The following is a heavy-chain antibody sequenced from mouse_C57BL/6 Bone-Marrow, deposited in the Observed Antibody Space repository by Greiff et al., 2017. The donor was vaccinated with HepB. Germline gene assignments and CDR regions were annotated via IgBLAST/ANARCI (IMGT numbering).Heavy chain of an antibody. Sequence: QVQLQQSGPELVKPGASVKLSCKASGYTFTSYDINWVKQRPGQGLEWIGWIYPRDGSTKYNEKFKGKATLTVDTSSSTAYMELHSLTSEDSAVYFCARLGYYYGSSYAWFAYWGQGTLVTVSA. D-gene: IGHD1-1*01. CDR2: IYPRDGST. CDR1: GYTFTSYD. V-gene: IGHV1-85*01. J-gene: IGHJ3*01. CDR3: ARLGYYYGSSYAWFAY.